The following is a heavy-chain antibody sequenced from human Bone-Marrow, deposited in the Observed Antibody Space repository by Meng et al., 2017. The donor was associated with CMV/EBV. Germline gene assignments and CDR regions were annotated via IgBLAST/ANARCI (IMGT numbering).Heavy chain of an antibody. J-gene: IGHJ6*02. CDR3: SRGGGGCSSTSCRYYYYGMDV. CDR1: GFTFSNYW. V-gene: IGHV3-74*01. D-gene: IGHD2-2*01. CDR2: ISTDGSST. Sequence: GGSLTLSCAASGFTFSNYWMHWVRQAPGKGLVWVSRISTDGSSTSYVDSVKGRFTISRDNAKNTLYLQMNSLRAEDTAVYYCSRGGGGCSSTSCRYYYYGMDVWGQGTTVTVSS.